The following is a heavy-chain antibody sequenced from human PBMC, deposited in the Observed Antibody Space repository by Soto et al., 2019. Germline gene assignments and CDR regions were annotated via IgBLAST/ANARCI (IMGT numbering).Heavy chain of an antibody. CDR1: GYSISSGYN. CDR3: ARVGAWVPYYYDSSPYNFENWFDP. J-gene: IGHJ5*02. D-gene: IGHD3-22*01. V-gene: IGHV4-38-2*01. CDR2: IYHGGST. Sequence: SETLSLTCAVSGYSISSGYNWGWLRQPPGKGLEWIGSIYHGGSTSYYASLNSRVTLSINMTNTHVTLILNTVTAADTAVYYCARVGAWVPYYYDSSPYNFENWFDPWGQGTLVTVSS.